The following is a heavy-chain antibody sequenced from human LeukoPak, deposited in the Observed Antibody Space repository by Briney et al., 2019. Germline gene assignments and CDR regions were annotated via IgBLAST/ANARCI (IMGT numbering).Heavy chain of an antibody. V-gene: IGHV4-4*09. CDR3: ARSVTGANNWFDP. J-gene: IGHJ5*02. CDR2: IYSSGTT. CDR1: GGSVSPYY. Sequence: PSETLSLTCTVSGGSVSPYYWSWIRQPPGKGLEGVGIIYSSGTTYYNPSLTSRVTISIDTSKNQFSLKLTSVTAADTAVYYCARSVTGANNWFDPWGQGTLVTVSS. D-gene: IGHD1-20*01.